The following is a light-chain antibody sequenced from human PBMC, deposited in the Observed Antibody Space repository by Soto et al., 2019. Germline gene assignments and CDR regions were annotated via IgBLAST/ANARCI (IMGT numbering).Light chain of an antibody. Sequence: AVVTQEPSLTVSPGGTVTLTCGSSTGAVTSGHYPYWFQQKPGQAPRTLIHDTSNKHSWTPARFSGSLLGGKAALTLSGAQPEDEADYYCLLAFNGARVFGGGTKLTVL. CDR2: DTS. CDR3: LLAFNGARV. V-gene: IGLV7-46*01. J-gene: IGLJ2*01. CDR1: TGAVTSGHY.